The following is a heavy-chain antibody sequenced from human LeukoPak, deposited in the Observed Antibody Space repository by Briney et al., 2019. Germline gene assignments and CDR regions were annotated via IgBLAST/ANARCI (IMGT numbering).Heavy chain of an antibody. Sequence: SETLSLTCTVSGYSISSGYLWGWIRQPPGKGLEWIGSIDGSGSSYYNPSLKSRVTISVDTSRNQFSLKMTSVTAADTAVYYCATRKLGNDYWGQGTLVTVSS. CDR3: ATRKLGNDY. V-gene: IGHV4-38-2*02. CDR2: IDGSGSS. CDR1: GYSISSGYL. D-gene: IGHD7-27*01. J-gene: IGHJ4*02.